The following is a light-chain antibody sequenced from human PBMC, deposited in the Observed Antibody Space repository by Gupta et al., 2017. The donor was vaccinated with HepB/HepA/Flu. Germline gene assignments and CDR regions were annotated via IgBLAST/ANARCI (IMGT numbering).Light chain of an antibody. J-gene: IGLJ3*02. CDR1: SSNIENDF. CDR2: RTN. Sequence: SVLTQPPSASGTPGQRVTISCSGSSSNIENDFVFWYQRLPGTAPKLLKDRTNQRPSGVPGRFSVSKSGTSALLAISGLRSEDEADYYCAACDARQSGWVFGGGTKLTVL. CDR3: AACDARQSGWV. V-gene: IGLV1-47*01.